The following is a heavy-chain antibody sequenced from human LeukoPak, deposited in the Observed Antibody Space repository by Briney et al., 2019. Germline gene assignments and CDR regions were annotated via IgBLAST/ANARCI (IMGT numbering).Heavy chain of an antibody. CDR2: IWYDGTNK. V-gene: IGHV3-33*01. Sequence: PGRSLRLSCAASGLTFSSYGMHWVRQAPGKGLEWVAVIWYDGTNKYYADSVKGRFTISRDSSKNTLYLQMNSLRAEDTAVYYCARAAYDSSGYLTLWGQGTLVTVSS. D-gene: IGHD3-22*01. CDR1: GLTFSSYG. CDR3: ARAAYDSSGYLTL. J-gene: IGHJ4*02.